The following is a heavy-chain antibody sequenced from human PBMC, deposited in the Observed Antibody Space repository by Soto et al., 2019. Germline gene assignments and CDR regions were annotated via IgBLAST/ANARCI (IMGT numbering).Heavy chain of an antibody. CDR3: ARYDSSGYYWPYYYYGMDV. CDR2: ISSSSSYI. Sequence: EVQLVESGGGLVKPGGSLRLSCAASGFTFSTYSMNWVRQAPGKGLEWVSSISSSSSYIYYADSVKGRFTISRDNAKNSLYLQMNSLRGEDTAVYYWARYDSSGYYWPYYYYGMDVWGQGTTVTVSS. D-gene: IGHD3-22*01. CDR1: GFTFSTYS. V-gene: IGHV3-21*01. J-gene: IGHJ6*02.